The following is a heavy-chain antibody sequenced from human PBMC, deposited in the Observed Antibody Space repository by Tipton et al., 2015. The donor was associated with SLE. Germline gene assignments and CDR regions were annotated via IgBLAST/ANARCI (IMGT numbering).Heavy chain of an antibody. D-gene: IGHD3-22*01. CDR2: ISGSGGSK. CDR3: ASTGYDSYYYYYMDV. CDR1: GFTFSNYA. J-gene: IGHJ6*03. Sequence: SLRLSCAASGFTFSNYAMSWVRQAPGKGLEWVSGISGSGGSKYYADSVKGRFTISRDNSKNTLYLQMNSLRAEDTAVYYCASTGYDSYYYYYMDVWGKGTTVTASS. V-gene: IGHV3-23*01.